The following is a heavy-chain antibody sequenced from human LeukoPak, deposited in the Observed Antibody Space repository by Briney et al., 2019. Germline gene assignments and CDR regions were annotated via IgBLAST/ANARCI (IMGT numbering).Heavy chain of an antibody. CDR2: IYYSGST. D-gene: IGHD6-13*01. J-gene: IGHJ6*02. CDR3: ARLPAAGRYYYYGMDV. V-gene: IGHV4-59*08. CDR1: GGSISSYY. Sequence: SETLSLTCTVSGGSISSYYWSWIRQPPGKGLEWIGYIYYSGSTNYNPSLKNRVTISVETSKNQFSLKLSSVTAADTAVYYCARLPAAGRYYYYGMDVWGQGTTVTVSS.